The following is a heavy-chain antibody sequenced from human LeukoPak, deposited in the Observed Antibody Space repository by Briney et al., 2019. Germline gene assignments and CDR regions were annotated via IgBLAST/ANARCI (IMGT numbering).Heavy chain of an antibody. V-gene: IGHV1-46*01. CDR1: GYTFTSYY. CDR2: INPSGGST. CDR3: ARVRYYYYMDV. Sequence: ASEKVSCKASGYTFTSYYMHWVRQAPGQVLEWMGIINPSGGSTSYAQKFQGRVTMTRDMSTSTVYMELSSLRSEDTAVYYCARVRYYYYMDVWGKGTTVTVSS. J-gene: IGHJ6*03.